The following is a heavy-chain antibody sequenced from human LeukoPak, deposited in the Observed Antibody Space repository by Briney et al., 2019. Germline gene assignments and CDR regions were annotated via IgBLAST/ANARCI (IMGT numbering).Heavy chain of an antibody. Sequence: SVNVSCKASGGTFSSYTISWVRQAPGQGLEWMGRIIPILGIANYAQKFQGRVTITADKSTSTAYMELSSLRSEDTAVFYCARGHQPPYYGMDVWGQGTTVTVSS. CDR2: IIPILGIA. J-gene: IGHJ6*02. CDR3: ARGHQPPYYGMDV. V-gene: IGHV1-69*02. CDR1: GGTFSSYT.